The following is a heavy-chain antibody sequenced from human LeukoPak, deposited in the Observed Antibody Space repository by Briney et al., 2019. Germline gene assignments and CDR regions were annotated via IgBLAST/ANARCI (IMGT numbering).Heavy chain of an antibody. J-gene: IGHJ3*02. Sequence: ASVKVSCKASGYTFTSYGISWVRQAPGQGLEWMGWISAYNGNTNYAQKLQGRVTMTTDTSTSTAYMELRSLRSDDTAVYHCARDGNYYDSSGGDAFDIWGQGTMVTVSS. CDR3: ARDGNYYDSSGGDAFDI. D-gene: IGHD3-22*01. V-gene: IGHV1-18*01. CDR1: GYTFTSYG. CDR2: ISAYNGNT.